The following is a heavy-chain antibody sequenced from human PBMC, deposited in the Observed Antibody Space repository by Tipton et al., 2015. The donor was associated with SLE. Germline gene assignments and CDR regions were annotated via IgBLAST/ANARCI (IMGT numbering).Heavy chain of an antibody. CDR3: ARDQRGESQLLYAYFDL. V-gene: IGHV3-23*01. CDR2: ISGSGGST. J-gene: IGHJ2*01. Sequence: SLRLSCAASGFTFSSYAMSWVRQAPGKGLEWVSAISGSGGSTYYADSVKGRFTISRDNSKNTLYLQMNSLRAEDTAVYYCARDQRGESQLLYAYFDLWGRGTLVTVSS. CDR1: GFTFSSYA. D-gene: IGHD2-2*02.